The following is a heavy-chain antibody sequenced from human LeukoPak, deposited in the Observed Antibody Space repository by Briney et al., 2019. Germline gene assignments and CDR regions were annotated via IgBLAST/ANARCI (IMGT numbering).Heavy chain of an antibody. D-gene: IGHD6-6*01. CDR3: AKDNHFRRSSSAGPCDY. CDR1: GFTFDDYA. CDR2: ISWNSGSI. Sequence: QTGGSLRLSCAASGFTFDDYAMHWVRQAPGKGLEWVSGISWNSGSIGYADSVKGRFTISRDNAKNSLYLQMNSLRAEDTALYYCAKDNHFRRSSSAGPCDYWGQGTLVTVSS. V-gene: IGHV3-9*01. J-gene: IGHJ4*02.